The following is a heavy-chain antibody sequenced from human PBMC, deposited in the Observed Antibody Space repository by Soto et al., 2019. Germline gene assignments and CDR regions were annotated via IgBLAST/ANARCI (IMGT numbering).Heavy chain of an antibody. J-gene: IGHJ6*02. CDR3: AREAAAERNYYGLDV. D-gene: IGHD1-1*01. CDR2: VSGYNGNT. V-gene: IGHV1-18*04. Sequence: QVQLVQSGPAVRKPGASVKVSCTASGYIFSRYGISWVRQAPGQGFGWMAWVSGYNGNTKFGERVQGRVNVTTDTSLSPAYMELRSLRSDDTAAYYCAREAAAERNYYGLDVWGQGKTVIVSS. CDR1: GYIFSRYG.